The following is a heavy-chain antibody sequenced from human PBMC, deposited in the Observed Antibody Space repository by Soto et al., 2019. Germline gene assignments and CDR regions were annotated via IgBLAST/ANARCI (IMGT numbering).Heavy chain of an antibody. CDR1: GYTFKPYG. D-gene: IGHD3-22*01. CDR2: INPYNGDT. Sequence: QAQLVQSGAEVKRPGASVKVSCKASGYTFKPYGISWVRQAPGQGLEWMGWINPYNGDTKYAEKVQGRVTLTTDTSTNTAYTALRSLRSDDPDVSYCAGVVVSSGFGRLDPWGQGTLVTVSS. V-gene: IGHV1-18*01. J-gene: IGHJ5*02. CDR3: AGVVVSSGFGRLDP.